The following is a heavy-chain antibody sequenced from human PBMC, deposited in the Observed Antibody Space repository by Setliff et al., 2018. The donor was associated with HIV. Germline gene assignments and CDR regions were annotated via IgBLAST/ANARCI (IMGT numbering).Heavy chain of an antibody. Sequence: VKVSCKASGYSLTKYALHWVRQAPGQRLEWMGWINANKGNTKYSQKFQGRVTITWDTSASAAYMELSSLRSEDTAVYYCARDKTSRYYYTGSAYSDYFDFWGQGTLVTVSS. D-gene: IGHD3-10*01. V-gene: IGHV1-3*01. CDR3: ARDKTSRYYYTGSAYSDYFDF. CDR1: GYSLTKYA. J-gene: IGHJ4*02. CDR2: INANKGNT.